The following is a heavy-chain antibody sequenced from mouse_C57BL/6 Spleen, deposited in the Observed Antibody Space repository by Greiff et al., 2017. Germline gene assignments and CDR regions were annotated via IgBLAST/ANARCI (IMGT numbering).Heavy chain of an antibody. J-gene: IGHJ4*01. CDR1: GYTFTDYE. Sequence: QVHVKQSGAELVRPGASVTLSCKASGYTFTDYEMHWVKQTPVHGLEWIGAIDPETGGTDSNQKFKGKAILTAAKSSRTDYMELRSLTSEDSAVYYCTRPTMGPTGYYAMDYWGQGTSVTVSS. CDR3: TRPTMGPTGYYAMDY. CDR2: IDPETGGT. D-gene: IGHD1-1*02. V-gene: IGHV1-15*01.